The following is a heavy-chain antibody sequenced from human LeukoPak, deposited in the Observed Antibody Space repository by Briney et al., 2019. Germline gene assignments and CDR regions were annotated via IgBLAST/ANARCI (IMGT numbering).Heavy chain of an antibody. CDR1: GGSISSYY. Sequence: SETLSLTCTVSGGSISSYYWSWIRQPPGKGLEWIGYIYYSGSTNYNPSLKSRVTISVDTSKNQFSLKLSSVTAADTAAYYCARGTSSSWYFSTKSGHWFDPWGQGTLVTVSS. V-gene: IGHV4-59*01. J-gene: IGHJ5*02. D-gene: IGHD6-13*01. CDR2: IYYSGST. CDR3: ARGTSSSWYFSTKSGHWFDP.